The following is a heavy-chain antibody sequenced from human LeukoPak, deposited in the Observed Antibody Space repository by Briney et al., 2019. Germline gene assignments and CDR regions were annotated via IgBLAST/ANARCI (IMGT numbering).Heavy chain of an antibody. D-gene: IGHD3-9*01. CDR3: ARDRPLYYDILTGYQSSSYFDY. CDR1: GVSFSGYY. Sequence: SETLSLTCAVYGVSFSGYYWSWIRQPPGKGLEWIGEINHSGSTNYNPSLKSRVTISVDTSKNRFSLKLSSVTAADTAVYYCARDRPLYYDILTGYQSSSYFDYWGQGTLVTVSS. V-gene: IGHV4-34*01. J-gene: IGHJ4*02. CDR2: INHSGST.